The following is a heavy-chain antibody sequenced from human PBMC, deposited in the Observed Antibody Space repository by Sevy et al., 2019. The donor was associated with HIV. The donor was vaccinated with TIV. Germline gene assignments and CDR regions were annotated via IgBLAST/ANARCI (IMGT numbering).Heavy chain of an antibody. D-gene: IGHD6-13*01. CDR3: ARPTPRIAASSAAFFDY. J-gene: IGHJ4*02. Sequence: GGSLRLSFAASGFTFSSFAMSWVRQVPGKGLEWVSSINGRGGSTYYADSVKGRVTPSRDNSKNTLFLQMDSLRAEDTAIYYCARPTPRIAASSAAFFDYWGQGTLVTVSS. V-gene: IGHV3-23*01. CDR2: INGRGGST. CDR1: GFTFSSFA.